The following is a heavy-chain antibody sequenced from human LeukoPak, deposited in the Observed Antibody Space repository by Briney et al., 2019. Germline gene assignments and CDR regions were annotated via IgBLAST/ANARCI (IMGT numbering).Heavy chain of an antibody. D-gene: IGHD3-10*01. CDR3: ARAPQWFGESKYYMDV. CDR1: GYTFTGYY. J-gene: IGHJ6*03. Sequence: ASVAVSCKASGYTFTGYYMHWVRQAPGQGLEWMGWMNPNSGNTGYAQKFQGRLTITRNTSISTAYMELSSLRSEDPAVYYCARAPQWFGESKYYMDVWGKGTTVTISS. CDR2: MNPNSGNT. V-gene: IGHV1-8*02.